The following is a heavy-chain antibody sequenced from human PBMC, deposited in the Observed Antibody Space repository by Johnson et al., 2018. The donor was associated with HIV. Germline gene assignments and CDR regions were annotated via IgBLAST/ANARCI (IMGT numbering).Heavy chain of an antibody. D-gene: IGHD1-26*01. J-gene: IGHJ3*02. Sequence: QVQLVESGGGLVQPGGSLRLSCAASGFTFSSYAMHWVRQAPGKGLEWVAVISYDGSNKYYADSVKGRFTISRDNSKNTLYLQMNSLRAEDTAVYYCAKDMRQWELLDAFDIWGQGTMVTVSS. V-gene: IGHV3-30*04. CDR2: ISYDGSNK. CDR3: AKDMRQWELLDAFDI. CDR1: GFTFSSYA.